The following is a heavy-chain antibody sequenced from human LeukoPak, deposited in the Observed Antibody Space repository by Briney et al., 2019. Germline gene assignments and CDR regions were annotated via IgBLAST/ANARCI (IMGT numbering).Heavy chain of an antibody. D-gene: IGHD5-18*01. J-gene: IGHJ4*02. CDR2: IIPIFGTA. V-gene: IGHV1-69*13. CDR3: ARDWVGLGGYSYGIDY. Sequence: SVKVSCKASGYTSTSYGISWVRQAPGQGLEWMGGIIPIFGTANYAQKFQGRVTITADESASTAYMELSSLRSDDTAVYYCARDWVGLGGYSYGIDYWGQGTLVTVSS. CDR1: GYTSTSYG.